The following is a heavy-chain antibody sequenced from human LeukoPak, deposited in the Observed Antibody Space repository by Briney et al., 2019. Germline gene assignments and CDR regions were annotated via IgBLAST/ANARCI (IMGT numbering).Heavy chain of an antibody. Sequence: GASVKVSCKSSVYTFTDYYLHWVRQAPGQGLEWMGWIKPNSGGTNYAHKFQGRVTMTRDTSLNTAYMELNRLISDDTAVYYCAREPVTGTLNFFDPWGQGALVTVTS. J-gene: IGHJ5*02. V-gene: IGHV1-2*02. CDR1: VYTFTDYY. CDR3: AREPVTGTLNFFDP. CDR2: IKPNSGGT. D-gene: IGHD6-19*01.